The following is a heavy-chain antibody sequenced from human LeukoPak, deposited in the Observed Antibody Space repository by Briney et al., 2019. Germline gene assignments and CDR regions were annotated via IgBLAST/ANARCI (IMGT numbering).Heavy chain of an antibody. Sequence: GGSLRLSCAASGFTFSNYAMNWVRQAPGKGLEWVSSISGSSTDIYYADSVKGRFTISRDNAKNSLYLQINSLRAEDTAIYYCVRLGPFDIWGQGTMVTVSS. CDR2: ISGSSTDI. CDR3: VRLGPFDI. CDR1: GFTFSNYA. V-gene: IGHV3-21*01. J-gene: IGHJ3*02.